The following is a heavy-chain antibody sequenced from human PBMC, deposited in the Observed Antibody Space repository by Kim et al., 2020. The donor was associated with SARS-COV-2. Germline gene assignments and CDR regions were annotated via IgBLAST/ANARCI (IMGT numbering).Heavy chain of an antibody. CDR2: ITHSGST. CDR1: GGSFSGYY. Sequence: SETLSLTCAVYGGSFSGYYWNWIRQPPGKGLEWIGEITHSGSTNYNPSLKSRVTISVDTSKNQFSLKLSSVTAADTAVYYCATTSGYWGQGTLVTVSS. J-gene: IGHJ4*02. CDR3: ATTSGY. V-gene: IGHV4-34*01.